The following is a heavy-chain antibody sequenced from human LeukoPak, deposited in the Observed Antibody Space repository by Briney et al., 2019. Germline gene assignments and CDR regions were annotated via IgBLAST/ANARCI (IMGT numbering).Heavy chain of an antibody. Sequence: GASVKVSCKASGYTFTSYGISWVRQAPGQGLEWMGWISAYNGNTNYAQKLQGRVTMTRDTSISTAYMELSRLRSDDTAVYYCARGGDAVAGNLDAFDIWGQGTMVTVSS. CDR3: ARGGDAVAGNLDAFDI. V-gene: IGHV1-18*01. CDR2: ISAYNGNT. CDR1: GYTFTSYG. D-gene: IGHD6-19*01. J-gene: IGHJ3*02.